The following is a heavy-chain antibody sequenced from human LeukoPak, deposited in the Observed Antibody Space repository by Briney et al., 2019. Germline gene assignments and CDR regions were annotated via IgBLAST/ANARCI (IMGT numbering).Heavy chain of an antibody. D-gene: IGHD4-23*01. V-gene: IGHV4-31*03. CDR2: IYYSGST. Sequence: PSETLSLTCTVSGGSISSGNYYWSWIRQHPGKGLEWIGFIYYSGSTYQNPSLRSRVTISVDASKNQFSLKLSSVTAADTAVYYCARYGGDSRCFDYWGQGTLVAVSS. J-gene: IGHJ4*02. CDR3: ARYGGDSRCFDY. CDR1: GGSISSGNYY.